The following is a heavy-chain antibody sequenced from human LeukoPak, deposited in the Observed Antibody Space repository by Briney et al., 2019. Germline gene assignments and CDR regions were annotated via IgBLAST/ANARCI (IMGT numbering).Heavy chain of an antibody. CDR2: ISSSGSTI. V-gene: IGHV3-48*04. CDR1: GFTFSSYS. D-gene: IGHD3-9*01. CDR3: ATPLRRYLNYYFDY. Sequence: GGSLRLSCAASGFTFSSYSMNWVRQAPGKGLEWVSYISSSGSTIYYADSVKGRFTISRDNAKNSLYLQMNSLRAEDTAVYYCATPLRRYLNYYFDYWGQGTLVTVSS. J-gene: IGHJ4*02.